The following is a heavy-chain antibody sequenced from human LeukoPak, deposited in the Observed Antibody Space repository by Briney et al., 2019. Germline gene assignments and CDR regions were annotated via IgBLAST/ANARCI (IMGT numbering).Heavy chain of an antibody. CDR3: AKGWSSSWSIDY. J-gene: IGHJ4*02. V-gene: IGHV3-23*01. Sequence: GGSLRLSCEASGFTFSHYGMTWVRQAPGTGLEWVSFISGTGDDTYYADSVKGRFTISRDNFRDTVYLQMNSLRAEDTAVYYCAKGWSSSWSIDYWGQGTVVTVSS. D-gene: IGHD6-13*01. CDR1: GFTFSHYG. CDR2: ISGTGDDT.